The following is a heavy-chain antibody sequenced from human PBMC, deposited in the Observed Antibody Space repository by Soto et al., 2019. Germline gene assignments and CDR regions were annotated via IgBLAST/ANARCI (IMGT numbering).Heavy chain of an antibody. V-gene: IGHV1-69*13. CDR2: IIPIFGTT. J-gene: IGHJ6*02. D-gene: IGHD2-2*01. CDR3: AREGQSSSCYGGLDV. Sequence: SVKVSCKASGGTFSSYAISWVRQAPGQGLEWMGGIIPIFGTTNYAQRFQGRVTITADESTSTAYMELSSLRSEDTAVYYCAREGQSSSCYGGLDVWGQGTMVTVS. CDR1: GGTFSSYA.